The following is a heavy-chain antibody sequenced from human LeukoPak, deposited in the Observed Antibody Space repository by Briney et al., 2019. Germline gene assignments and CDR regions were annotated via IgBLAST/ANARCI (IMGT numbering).Heavy chain of an antibody. V-gene: IGHV1-69*13. D-gene: IGHD5-24*01. CDR3: ARDKGGRDGYNYY. CDR2: IIPIFATA. Sequence: SVKVSCKASGGTFSSYAISWVRQAPGQGLEWMGGIIPIFATANYAQKFQGRVTITADESTSTAYMELSSLRSEDTAVYYCARDKGGRDGYNYYWGQGTLVTVSS. CDR1: GGTFSSYA. J-gene: IGHJ4*02.